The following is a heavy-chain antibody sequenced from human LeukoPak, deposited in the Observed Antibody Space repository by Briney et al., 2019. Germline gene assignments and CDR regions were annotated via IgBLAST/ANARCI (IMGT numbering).Heavy chain of an antibody. Sequence: PSETLSLTCAVYGGSFSGYYWSWIRQPPRKGLEWIGEINRSGSTNYDPSLKSRVTISVDTSKNQFSLRLSSVTAADTAVYYCARGGYCSGFSCYFDYWGQGTLVTVSS. D-gene: IGHD2-15*01. J-gene: IGHJ4*02. CDR1: GGSFSGYY. CDR3: ARGGYCSGFSCYFDY. V-gene: IGHV4-34*01. CDR2: INRSGST.